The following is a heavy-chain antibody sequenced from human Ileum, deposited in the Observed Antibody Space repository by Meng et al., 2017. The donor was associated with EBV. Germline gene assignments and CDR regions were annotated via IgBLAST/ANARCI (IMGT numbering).Heavy chain of an antibody. CDR2: IDQSGYT. Sequence: GRLQQGGTGLLNPSETLTLTGAVYGGSFNDYYWTWLRQPPGKGLEWIGEIDQSGYTKFNPSLSSRATISRDTSNNQFSLRLNSVTAADTALYYCARYGRCNGNSFYCFDPWGQGTLVTVSS. V-gene: IGHV4-34*01. CDR1: GGSFNDYY. J-gene: IGHJ5*02. D-gene: IGHD4-23*01. CDR3: ARYGRCNGNSFYCFDP.